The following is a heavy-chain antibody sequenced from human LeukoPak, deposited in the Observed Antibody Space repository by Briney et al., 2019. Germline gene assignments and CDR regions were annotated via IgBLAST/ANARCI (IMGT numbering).Heavy chain of an antibody. Sequence: GGSLRLSCAASGFTFSSYWMSWVRQAPGKGLEWVANIKQDGSEKYYVDSVKGRFTISRGNAKNSLYLQMNSLRAEDTAVYYCARGYYDFWSGYYSGDPFDYWGQGTLVTVSS. CDR1: GFTFSSYW. V-gene: IGHV3-7*04. CDR2: IKQDGSEK. J-gene: IGHJ4*02. CDR3: ARGYYDFWSGYYSGDPFDY. D-gene: IGHD3-3*01.